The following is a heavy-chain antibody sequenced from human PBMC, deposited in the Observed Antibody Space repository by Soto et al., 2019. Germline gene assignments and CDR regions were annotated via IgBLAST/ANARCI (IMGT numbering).Heavy chain of an antibody. D-gene: IGHD4-17*01. CDR3: ARGTVTSGRWFGP. Sequence: QVHLVQSETEVKEPEASVTVSCKNYDSTFTGYTINWVRQAPGQGLEWLGWISSLNGNTNYVGKYEGRLTLTTTTAATTDYMELRSLRSVDTAVYFCARGTVTSGRWFGPWGKGNMVNVSS. V-gene: IGHV1-18*04. CDR1: DSTFTGYT. CDR2: ISSLNGNT. J-gene: IGHJ5*02.